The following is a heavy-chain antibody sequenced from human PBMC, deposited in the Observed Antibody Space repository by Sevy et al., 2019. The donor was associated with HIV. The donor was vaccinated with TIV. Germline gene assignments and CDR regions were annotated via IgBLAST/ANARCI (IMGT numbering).Heavy chain of an antibody. CDR1: GGSFSSYG. J-gene: IGHJ4*02. D-gene: IGHD5-18*01. V-gene: IGHV3-30*18. CDR2: IAYHGTNK. CDR3: AKISEEYIQTWYPPDY. Sequence: GGSLRLSCVASGGSFSSYGRHWVRQAPGKGLEWVALIAYHGTNKYNGDSVRGRFTVTTDNSRNRLYWQMDSLRAEATAVYYCAKISEEYIQTWYPPDYWGQGTLVTISS.